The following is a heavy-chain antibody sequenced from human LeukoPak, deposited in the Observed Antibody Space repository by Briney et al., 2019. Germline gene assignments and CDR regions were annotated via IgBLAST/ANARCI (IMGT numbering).Heavy chain of an antibody. CDR1: GGTFSSYA. CDR2: IIPIFGTA. Sequence: ASVKVSCRASGGTFSSYAISWVRQAPGPGLEWMGRIIPIFGTANYAQKFQGRVTITTDESTSTAYMELSSLRSEDTAVYYCARDSSGYYDAFDIWGQGTMVTVSS. J-gene: IGHJ3*02. CDR3: ARDSSGYYDAFDI. D-gene: IGHD3-22*01. V-gene: IGHV1-69*05.